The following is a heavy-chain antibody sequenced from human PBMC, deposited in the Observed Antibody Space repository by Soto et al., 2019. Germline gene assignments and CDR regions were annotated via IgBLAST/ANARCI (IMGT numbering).Heavy chain of an antibody. V-gene: IGHV4-59*01. CDR2: IYYSGNT. CDR1: SGSISSYY. CDR3: ARGYCSSTSCYEFDY. Sequence: SETLSLTCTVSSGSISSYYWNWIRQPPGKGLERIGSIYYSGNTNYSPSLKSRVTISVDTSKKQFSLKLTSVTAADTAMYYCARGYCSSTSCYEFDYWGQGTLVTVSS. D-gene: IGHD2-2*01. J-gene: IGHJ4*02.